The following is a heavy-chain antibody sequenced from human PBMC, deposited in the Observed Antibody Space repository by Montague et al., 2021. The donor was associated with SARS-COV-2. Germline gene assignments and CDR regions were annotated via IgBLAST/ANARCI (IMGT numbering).Heavy chain of an antibody. CDR2: IYYSGRT. Sequence: SETLSLTCTVSGGSISSYYWNWIRQPPGKGLEWIGYIYYSGRTNXNPSLKSRVTISVDTSKNRFSLKLSSVTAADTAVYYCARGGGSGYRYYFDYWGQGSLVTVSS. D-gene: IGHD3-22*01. CDR3: ARGGGSGYRYYFDY. CDR1: GGSISSYY. V-gene: IGHV4-59*01. J-gene: IGHJ4*02.